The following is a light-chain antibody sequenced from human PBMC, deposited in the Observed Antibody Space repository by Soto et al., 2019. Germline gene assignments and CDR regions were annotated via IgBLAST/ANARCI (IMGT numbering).Light chain of an antibody. J-gene: IGKJ1*01. CDR3: QHWNDYSWT. V-gene: IGKV1-5*03. CDR1: QSISIW. Sequence: DIPMTQSPSTLSASVGDRVTITCRASQSISIWLAWYQQKPGKAPNLLIYKTSSLESGVPSRFSGSGSGTEFTLTISSLQPDEFATYYCQHWNDYSWTFGQGTKVEVK. CDR2: KTS.